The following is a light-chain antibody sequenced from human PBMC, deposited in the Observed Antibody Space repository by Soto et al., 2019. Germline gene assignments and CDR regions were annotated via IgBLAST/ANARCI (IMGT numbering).Light chain of an antibody. J-gene: IGLJ3*02. V-gene: IGLV2-14*01. CDR3: SSYTSSTTWV. Sequence: QSALTQPASVSGSPEQSITISCTGTSSDVGGYNSVSWYQQHPDKAPKLMIYDVSNRPSGVSNRFSGSKSGNTASLTISGLQAEDEADYYCSSYTSSTTWVFGGGTKVTVL. CDR2: DVS. CDR1: SSDVGGYNS.